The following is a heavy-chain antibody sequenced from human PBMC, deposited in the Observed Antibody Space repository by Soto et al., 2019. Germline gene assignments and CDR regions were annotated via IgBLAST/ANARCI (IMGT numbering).Heavy chain of an antibody. CDR2: IDPSDSYT. CDR1: GYSFTSYW. D-gene: IGHD2-2*02. J-gene: IGHJ6*04. CDR3: APHGDWSSTSCYNPALSMDV. V-gene: IGHV5-10-1*01. Sequence: RQSLKISCKGSGYSFTSYWISWVRQMPGKGLEWMGRIDPSDSYTNYSPSFQGHVTISADKSISTAYLQWSSLKASDTAMYYCAPHGDWSSTSCYNPALSMDVWGKGSTVRVCS.